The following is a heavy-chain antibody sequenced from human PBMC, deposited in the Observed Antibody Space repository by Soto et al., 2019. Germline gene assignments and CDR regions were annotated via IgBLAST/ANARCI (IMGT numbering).Heavy chain of an antibody. CDR2: INAGNGNT. D-gene: IGHD3-16*01. CDR3: ARGRWVQQELGYYLDY. Sequence: QVQLVQSGPEGKKPGASVKVSCKASGYTFTNYAIHWVRQAPGQRLEWMGWINAGNGNTKYSQSFQGRVTIIRDTSASTAYVELSSLRSEDTALYYCARGRWVQQELGYYLDYWGQGTLVTVSS. CDR1: GYTFTNYA. J-gene: IGHJ4*02. V-gene: IGHV1-3*01.